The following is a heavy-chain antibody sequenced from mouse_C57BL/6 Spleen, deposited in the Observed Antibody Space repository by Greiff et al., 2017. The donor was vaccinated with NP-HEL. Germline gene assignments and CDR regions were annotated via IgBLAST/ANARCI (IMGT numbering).Heavy chain of an antibody. Sequence: EVMLVESGGGLVQPGGSMKLSCVASGFTFSNYWMNWVRQSPEKGLEWVAQIRLKSDNYATHYAESVKGRFTISRDDSKSSVYLQMNNLRAEDTGIYYCTEETAQATLAYWGQGTLVTVSA. D-gene: IGHD3-2*02. CDR2: IRLKSDNYAT. CDR3: TEETAQATLAY. V-gene: IGHV6-3*01. CDR1: GFTFSNYW. J-gene: IGHJ3*01.